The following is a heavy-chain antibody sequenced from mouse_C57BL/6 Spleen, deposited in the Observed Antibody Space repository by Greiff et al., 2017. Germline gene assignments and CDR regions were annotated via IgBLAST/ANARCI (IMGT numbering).Heavy chain of an antibody. CDR1: GYTFTDYN. D-gene: IGHD1-1*01. CDR3: ARSSSSSWFAY. V-gene: IGHV1-18*01. CDR2: INPNNGGT. Sequence: VQLKESGPELVKPGASVKIPCKASGYTFTDYNMDWVKQSHGKSLEWIGDINPNNGGTIYNQKFKGKATLTVDKSSSTAYMELRSLTSEDTAVYYCARSSSSSWFAYWGQGTLVTVSA. J-gene: IGHJ3*01.